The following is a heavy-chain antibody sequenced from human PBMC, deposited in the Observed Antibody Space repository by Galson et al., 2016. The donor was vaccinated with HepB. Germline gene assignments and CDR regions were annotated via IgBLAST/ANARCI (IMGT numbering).Heavy chain of an antibody. V-gene: IGHV3-33*01. J-gene: IGHJ6*02. Sequence: SLRLSCAASGFTFSSHGMHWVRPAPGKGPEWVAVIWYDGSNKYYGDSVKGRFTISRDNSKNTLYLQMNSLRAEDTAVYYCVRDSTTDYYYGMDVWGQGTTVTVSS. CDR3: VRDSTTDYYYGMDV. D-gene: IGHD4-17*01. CDR1: GFTFSSHG. CDR2: IWYDGSNK.